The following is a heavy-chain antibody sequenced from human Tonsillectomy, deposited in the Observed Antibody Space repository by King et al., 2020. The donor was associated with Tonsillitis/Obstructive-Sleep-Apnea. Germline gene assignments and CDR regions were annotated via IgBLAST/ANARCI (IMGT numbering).Heavy chain of an antibody. V-gene: IGHV3-53*01. Sequence: VQLVESGGGLIQPGGSLRLSCAVSGCSVSSNYMSWVRQAPGKGLEWVSVINSGSGTSYADSMKGRFTISRDNFKNTLYLQMNSLRAEDTAVYYCATSPVSGSSFYFDYWGQGTLVTVSS. CDR2: INSGSGT. J-gene: IGHJ4*02. D-gene: IGHD3-10*01. CDR1: GCSVSSNY. CDR3: ATSPVSGSSFYFDY.